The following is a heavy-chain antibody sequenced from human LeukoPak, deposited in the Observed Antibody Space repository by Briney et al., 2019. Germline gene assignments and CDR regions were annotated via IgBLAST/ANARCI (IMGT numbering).Heavy chain of an antibody. V-gene: IGHV4-61*02. J-gene: IGHJ5*02. Sequence: PSETLSLTCTVSGGSISSGSYYWSWIRQPAGKGLEWIGRIYTSGSTNYNPSLKSRVTISIDTSKNQFSLKLSSVTAADTAVYYCARLLNIWSSGWYGRRTNWFDPWGQGTLVSVSS. D-gene: IGHD6-19*01. CDR1: GGSISSGSYY. CDR2: IYTSGST. CDR3: ARLLNIWSSGWYGRRTNWFDP.